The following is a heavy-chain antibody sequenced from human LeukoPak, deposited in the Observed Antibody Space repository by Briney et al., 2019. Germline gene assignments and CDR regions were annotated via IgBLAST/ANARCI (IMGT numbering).Heavy chain of an antibody. CDR2: IYSGGST. CDR3: ARGRDSSGYYSGCLDY. D-gene: IGHD3-22*01. J-gene: IGHJ4*02. V-gene: IGHV3-53*04. Sequence: GGSLRLSCAASGFTVSSNYMSWVRQAPGKGLEWVSVIYSGGSTYYADSVKGRFTISRHNSKNTLYLQMNSLRAEDTAVYYCARGRDSSGYYSGCLDYWGQGTLVTVSS. CDR1: GFTVSSNY.